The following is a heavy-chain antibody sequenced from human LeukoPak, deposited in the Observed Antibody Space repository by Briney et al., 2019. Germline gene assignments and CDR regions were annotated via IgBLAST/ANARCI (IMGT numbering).Heavy chain of an antibody. Sequence: SETLSLTCAVSGYSISSGYFWGWIRRPPGRGLEWIGSIDHSGTAYYNPSLKSRVTISVDTSKNQFSLRLSSVTAADTAVYYCATTDGRDGYIGCFGYWGQETLVTVSS. D-gene: IGHD5-24*01. CDR1: GYSISSGYF. CDR3: ATTDGRDGYIGCFGY. CDR2: IDHSGTA. V-gene: IGHV4-38-2*01. J-gene: IGHJ4*02.